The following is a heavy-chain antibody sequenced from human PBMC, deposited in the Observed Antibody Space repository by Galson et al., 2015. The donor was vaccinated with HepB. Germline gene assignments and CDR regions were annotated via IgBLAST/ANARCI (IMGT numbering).Heavy chain of an antibody. J-gene: IGHJ4*02. CDR1: GYTFTSYS. D-gene: IGHD5-12*01. Sequence: SVKVSCKASGYTFTSYSINWVRQAPGQGPEWMAWISAYNGHTNYAQKFQGRVTVTTDTSTSTVYMELRSLRADDTAVYYCGRGGNGGYALDYWGQGTLVTVSS. CDR2: ISAYNGHT. V-gene: IGHV1-18*04. CDR3: GRGGNGGYALDY.